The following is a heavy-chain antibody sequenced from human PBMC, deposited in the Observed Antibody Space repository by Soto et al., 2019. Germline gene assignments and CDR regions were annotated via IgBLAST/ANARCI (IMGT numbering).Heavy chain of an antibody. J-gene: IGHJ6*02. D-gene: IGHD6-13*01. CDR1: GGSISSGGYY. CDR3: ARDGVAAAGGSGMEV. Sequence: QVQLQESGPGLVKPSQTLSLTCTVSGGSISSGGYYWSWIRQHPGKGLEWIGYIYYSGSTYYNPSLKSRVTIAVATSKNQFSLTLSSVTATDTAVYYCARDGVAAAGGSGMEVWGQGTTVTVSS. CDR2: IYYSGST. V-gene: IGHV4-31*03.